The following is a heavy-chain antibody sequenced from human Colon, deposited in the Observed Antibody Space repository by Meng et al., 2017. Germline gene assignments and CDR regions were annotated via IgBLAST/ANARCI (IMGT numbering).Heavy chain of an antibody. J-gene: IGHJ4*02. CDR2: INPNSGGT. CDR1: GYTFTGYY. V-gene: IGHV1-2*06. Sequence: ASVKVSCKASGYTFTGYYMHWVRQAPGQGLEWMGRINPNSGGTNYAQRFQGRVTITRDTSISTAYMELSRLRSDDTAVYYCARDSDKDYYGSGSYYYWGQGTRVTVSS. D-gene: IGHD3-10*01. CDR3: ARDSDKDYYGSGSYYY.